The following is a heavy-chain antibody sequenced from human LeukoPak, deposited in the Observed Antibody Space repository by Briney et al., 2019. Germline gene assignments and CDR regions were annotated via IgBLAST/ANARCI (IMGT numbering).Heavy chain of an antibody. CDR2: IGTRGSPI. Sequence: GGSLRLSCAASGFTFRSYIMNWVRQAPGKGLEWVAYIGTRGSPIYYADSVKGRFTISRDNAKNSLYLQMNSLRDEDTAVYYWARNVVSGGENDYWGQGTLVTVSS. CDR3: ARNVVSGGENDY. J-gene: IGHJ4*02. V-gene: IGHV3-48*02. D-gene: IGHD3-10*01. CDR1: GFTFRSYI.